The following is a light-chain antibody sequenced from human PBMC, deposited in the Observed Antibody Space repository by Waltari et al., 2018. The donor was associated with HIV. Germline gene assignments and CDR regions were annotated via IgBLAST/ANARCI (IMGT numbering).Light chain of an antibody. CDR3: QQHKSLQLT. J-gene: IGKJ4*02. V-gene: IGKV1-33*01. CDR2: DAS. CDR1: QDISNY. Sequence: DIQMTQSPSSMSASVGDRVTITCQANQDISNYLNWYQQKPGKAPNLLIYDASNLKTGVPSRFSGSGSGTEFTFTISSLRPEDIGTYYCQQHKSLQLTFGGGTKVEIK.